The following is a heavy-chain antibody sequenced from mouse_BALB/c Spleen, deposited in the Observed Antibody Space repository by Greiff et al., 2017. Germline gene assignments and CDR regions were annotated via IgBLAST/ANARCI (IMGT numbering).Heavy chain of an antibody. CDR2: ISSGGSYT. Sequence: EVKLMESGGDLVKPGGSLKLSCAASGFTFSSYGMSWVRQTPDKRLEWVATISSGGSYTYYPDSVKGRFTISRDNAKNTLYLQMSSLKSEDTAMYYCARQYDYDSWFADWGQGTLVTVSA. J-gene: IGHJ3*01. D-gene: IGHD2-4*01. V-gene: IGHV5-6*01. CDR1: GFTFSSYG. CDR3: ARQYDYDSWFAD.